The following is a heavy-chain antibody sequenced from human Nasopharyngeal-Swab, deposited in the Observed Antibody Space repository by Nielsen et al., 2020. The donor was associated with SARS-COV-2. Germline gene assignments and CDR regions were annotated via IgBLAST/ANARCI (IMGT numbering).Heavy chain of an antibody. D-gene: IGHD4-17*01. V-gene: IGHV3-74*01. Sequence: GESLKISCTASGVNFRTYHMHWVRQAPGKGLVWVSNISPDGGRSDYADSVKGRFTISRDNTKNTLYLQMHSLRAEDTAVYFCTRNLRYFDWFDYWGQGTLVTVSS. CDR3: TRNLRYFDWFDY. CDR2: ISPDGGRS. CDR1: GVNFRTYH. J-gene: IGHJ5*01.